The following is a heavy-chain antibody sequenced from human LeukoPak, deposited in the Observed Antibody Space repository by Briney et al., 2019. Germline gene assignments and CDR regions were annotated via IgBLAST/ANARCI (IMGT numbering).Heavy chain of an antibody. CDR1: GFTFGSYG. V-gene: IGHV3-74*01. CDR3: AGGGSGHNMDV. Sequence: GGSLRLSCAASGFTFGSYGMSWVRQAPGKGPVWVSRINNDGSNTIYADSVRGRFTISRDNAKNTLYLQMNSLRVEDTAIYYCAGGGSGHNMDVWGKGTTVTVSS. D-gene: IGHD2-8*02. J-gene: IGHJ6*03. CDR2: INNDGSNT.